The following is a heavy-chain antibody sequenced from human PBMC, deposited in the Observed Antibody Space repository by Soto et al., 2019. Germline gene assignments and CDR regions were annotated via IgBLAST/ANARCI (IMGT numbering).Heavy chain of an antibody. Sequence: GGSLRLSCAASGFTFSDYAMHWVRQAPGKGLEWVALMSYDGSNEYYADSVKGRFTISRDNSRNTLYLQMTSLRVEDTAVYYCTRRTSESTTYFKGPYFDYWGQGTLVTVSS. J-gene: IGHJ4*02. V-gene: IGHV3-30-3*01. CDR3: TRRTSESTTYFKGPYFDY. D-gene: IGHD3-10*01. CDR2: MSYDGSNE. CDR1: GFTFSDYA.